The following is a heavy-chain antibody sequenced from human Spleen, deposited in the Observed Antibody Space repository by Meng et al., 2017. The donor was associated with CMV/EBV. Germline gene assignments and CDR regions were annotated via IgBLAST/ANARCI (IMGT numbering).Heavy chain of an antibody. CDR1: GFTFSTYN. J-gene: IGHJ6*02. D-gene: IGHD5-18*01. Sequence: LSLTCAASGFTFSTYNMNWVRQAPGKGLEWVSSISSSSTYIYYADSVKGRFTISRDNAENSLYLQMNSLRAEDTAVYYCARAGEYKYNYGPSYQYYGMDVWGQGITVTVSS. V-gene: IGHV3-21*01. CDR2: ISSSSTYI. CDR3: ARAGEYKYNYGPSYQYYGMDV.